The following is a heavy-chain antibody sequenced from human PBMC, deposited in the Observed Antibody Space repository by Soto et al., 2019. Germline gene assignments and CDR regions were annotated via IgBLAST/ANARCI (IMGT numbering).Heavy chain of an antibody. J-gene: IGHJ4*02. D-gene: IGHD2-2*01. Sequence: QLQLQESGPGLVKPSETLSLTCTVSGGSISSSSYYWVWIRQPPGKGLEWIGSIYYSGSTYYNPSPTSRVTISVHTSQTQSSPKLSSVTAADTAVYYCARLLGYCSSTSCYGFDYWGQGTLVSVSS. V-gene: IGHV4-39*01. CDR1: GGSISSSSYY. CDR3: ARLLGYCSSTSCYGFDY. CDR2: IYYSGST.